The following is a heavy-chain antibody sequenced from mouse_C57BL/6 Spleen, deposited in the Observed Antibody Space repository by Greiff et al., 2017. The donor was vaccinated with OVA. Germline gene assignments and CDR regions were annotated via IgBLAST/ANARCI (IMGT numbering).Heavy chain of an antibody. Sequence: VQLQQPGAELVKPGALVKLSCKASGYTFTSYWMQWVKQRPGQGLEWIGEIDPSDSYTNYNQKFKGKATLTVDTSSSTAYMQLSSLTSEDSAVYYCARRGVYGSSPYFDYWGQGTTLTVSS. J-gene: IGHJ2*01. D-gene: IGHD1-1*01. V-gene: IGHV1-50*01. CDR2: IDPSDSYT. CDR1: GYTFTSYW. CDR3: ARRGVYGSSPYFDY.